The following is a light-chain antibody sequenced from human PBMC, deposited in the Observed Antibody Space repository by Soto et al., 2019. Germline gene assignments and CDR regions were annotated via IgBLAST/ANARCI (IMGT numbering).Light chain of an antibody. V-gene: IGLV2-14*01. Sequence: QSVLTQPASVSESPGQSITISCTGTSSDVGGHNYVSWYQQHPGKAPKLMIYEVSNRPSGISNRFSGSKSGNTASLTISGLQAEDEADYYCNSYSSSSTRHVFGTGTKLTVL. CDR2: EVS. CDR1: SSDVGGHNY. J-gene: IGLJ1*01. CDR3: NSYSSSSTRHV.